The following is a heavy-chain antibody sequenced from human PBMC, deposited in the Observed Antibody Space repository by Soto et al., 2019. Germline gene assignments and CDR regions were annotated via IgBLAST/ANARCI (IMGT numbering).Heavy chain of an antibody. CDR2: IHYSGSP. V-gene: IGHV4-31*01. J-gene: IGHJ4*02. CDR3: ARENLLYCISGCYSSPFDY. Sequence: QVQLQESGPGLVKPSQTLSLTCTVSGGSINSDDYYWSWIRQHPGKGLECIGYIHYSGSPYYNPSLKSLVSTSLDTSKNQFSLVLTSVTAADTAVYYCARENLLYCISGCYSSPFDYWGQGAPVTVSS. D-gene: IGHD2-21*02. CDR1: GGSINSDDYY.